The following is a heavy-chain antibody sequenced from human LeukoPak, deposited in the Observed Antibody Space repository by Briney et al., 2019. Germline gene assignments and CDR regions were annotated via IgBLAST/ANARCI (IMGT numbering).Heavy chain of an antibody. CDR1: GFTFDDYA. D-gene: IGHD3-10*01. Sequence: AGGSLRLSCAASGFTFDDYAMHWVRQAPGKGLEWVSGISWNSGSIGYADSVKGRFTISRDNAKNSLYLQMNSLRAEDTALYYCAKDMVRGGPLDFDYWGQGTLVTVSS. V-gene: IGHV3-9*01. CDR2: ISWNSGSI. CDR3: AKDMVRGGPLDFDY. J-gene: IGHJ4*02.